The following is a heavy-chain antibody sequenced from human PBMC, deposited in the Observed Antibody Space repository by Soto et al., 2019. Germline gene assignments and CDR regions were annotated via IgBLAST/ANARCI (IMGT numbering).Heavy chain of an antibody. D-gene: IGHD2-15*01. V-gene: IGHV3-23*01. CDR2: ISGSGGST. Sequence: GGSLRLSCAASGLTFSSYAMSWFRQAPGKGLEWVSAISGSGGSTYYADSVKGRFTISRDNSKNTLYLQMNSLRAEDTAVYYCAKDVGRDIVVVVALDAFDIWGQGTMVTVSS. J-gene: IGHJ3*02. CDR3: AKDVGRDIVVVVALDAFDI. CDR1: GLTFSSYA.